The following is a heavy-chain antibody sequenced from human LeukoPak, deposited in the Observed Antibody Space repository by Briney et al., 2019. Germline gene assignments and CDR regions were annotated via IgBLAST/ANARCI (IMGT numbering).Heavy chain of an antibody. CDR3: ARGRERNWNCAY. CDR1: GYTFTSYD. D-gene: IGHD1-7*01. J-gene: IGHJ4*02. Sequence: GASVKVSCKASGYTFTSYDINWVRQATGQGLEWMGWMNPNSGNTGYAQKFQGRVTMTRNTSISTAYMELSSLRSEDTAVYYCARGRERNWNCAYWGQGTLVTVSS. CDR2: MNPNSGNT. V-gene: IGHV1-8*01.